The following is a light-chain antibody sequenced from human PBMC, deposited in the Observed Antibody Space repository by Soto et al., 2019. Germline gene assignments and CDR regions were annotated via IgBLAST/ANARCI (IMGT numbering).Light chain of an antibody. CDR3: QQYDNLLRT. Sequence: DIQMTQSPSSLSASVGDRVTITCQASQDISNYLHWYQQKPGKAHKLLIYDASNLETGVPSRFSGSGSGTDFTFTISSLQAEDIATYYCQQYDNLLRTFGQGTKVEIK. CDR1: QDISNY. CDR2: DAS. J-gene: IGKJ1*01. V-gene: IGKV1-33*01.